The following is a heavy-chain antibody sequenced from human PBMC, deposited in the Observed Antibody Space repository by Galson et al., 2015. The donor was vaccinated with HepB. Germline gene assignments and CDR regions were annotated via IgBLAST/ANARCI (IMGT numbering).Heavy chain of an antibody. CDR3: ARGRRVVPAAIGGGGQTYYFDY. J-gene: IGHJ4*02. Sequence: SVKVSCKASGYTFTSYDINWVRQATGQGLEWMGWMNPNSGNTGYAQKFQGRVTMTRNTSISTAYMELSSLRSEDTAVYYCARGRRVVPAAIGGGGQTYYFDYWGQGTLATVSS. CDR1: GYTFTSYD. V-gene: IGHV1-8*01. CDR2: MNPNSGNT. D-gene: IGHD2-2*01.